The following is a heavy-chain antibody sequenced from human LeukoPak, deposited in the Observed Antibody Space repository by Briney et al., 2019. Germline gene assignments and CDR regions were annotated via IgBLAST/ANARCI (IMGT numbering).Heavy chain of an antibody. Sequence: ASVKVSCKASGYTFTSYGISWVRQAPGQGLEWMEWMNPNSGNTVYAQKFQGRVTMTRNTSISTAYMELSSLRSEDTAVYYCGRGRVGGVWGKGTTVTISS. CDR1: GYTFTSYG. CDR2: MNPNSGNT. J-gene: IGHJ6*04. CDR3: GRGRVGGV. V-gene: IGHV1-8*02.